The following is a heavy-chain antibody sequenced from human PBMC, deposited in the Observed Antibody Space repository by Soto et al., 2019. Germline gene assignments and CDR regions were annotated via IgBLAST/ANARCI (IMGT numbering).Heavy chain of an antibody. J-gene: IGHJ4*02. V-gene: IGHV3-74*01. CDR3: ARWRNFGSVDY. D-gene: IGHD3-10*01. CDR1: GFTFSNYW. CDR2: IESDGSSS. Sequence: EVQLVKSGGGLVQPGGSLRLSCAASGFTFSNYWMYWVRQAPGKGLVWVSHIESDGSSSFCVESVQGRFAISRDNAKNMLYLQMNSLRAEDAAEYYCARWRNFGSVDYWGQRTLVPVSS.